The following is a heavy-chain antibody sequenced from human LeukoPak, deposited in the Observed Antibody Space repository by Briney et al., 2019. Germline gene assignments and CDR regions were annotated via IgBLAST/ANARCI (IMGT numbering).Heavy chain of an antibody. CDR3: ARLYSSSISCYSI. CDR1: GFTFSSCT. V-gene: IGHV3-21*01. Sequence: NAGGSLRLSCAASGFTFSSCTMNRVRQAPGKGLEWVSSISSSSSYIYYADSVKGRFTISRDNAENSLYLQMNSLRAEDTAVYYCARLYSSSISCYSIWGQGTLVTVSS. CDR2: ISSSSSYI. D-gene: IGHD2-2*01. J-gene: IGHJ4*02.